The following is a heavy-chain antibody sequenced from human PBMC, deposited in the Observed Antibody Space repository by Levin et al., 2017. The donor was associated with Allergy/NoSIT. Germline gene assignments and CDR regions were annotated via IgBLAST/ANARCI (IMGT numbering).Heavy chain of an antibody. D-gene: IGHD1-26*01. V-gene: IGHV3-30*18. CDR1: GFTFSSYG. CDR3: AKDWEWELYYFDY. Sequence: GESLKISCAASGFTFSSYGMHWVRQAPGKGLEWVAVISYDGSNKYYADSVKGRFTISRDNSKNTLYLQMNSLRAEDTAVYYCAKDWEWELYYFDYWGQGTLVTVSS. J-gene: IGHJ4*02. CDR2: ISYDGSNK.